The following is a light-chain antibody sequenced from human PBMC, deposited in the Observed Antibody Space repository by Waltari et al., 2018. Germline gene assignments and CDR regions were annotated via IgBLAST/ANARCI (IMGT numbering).Light chain of an antibody. CDR1: QSISTS. CDR3: QQRYITAYT. Sequence: IEMTQSPSSLSASVGDRVTITCRASQSISTSLNWYHQIPGKAPKPLIYLASTLQSGVPSRFSGSGSGTEFSLTISSLQPDDFAPYYCQQRYITAYTFGQGTKVEIQ. J-gene: IGKJ2*01. V-gene: IGKV1-39*01. CDR2: LAS.